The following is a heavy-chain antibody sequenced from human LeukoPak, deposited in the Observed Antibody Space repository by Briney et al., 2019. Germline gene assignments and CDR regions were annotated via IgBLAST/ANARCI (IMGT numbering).Heavy chain of an antibody. Sequence: GGSLRLSCAASGFTFSNAWMSWVRQAPGKGLEWVGRIKSKTDGGTTDYAAPVKGRSTISRDDSKDTLYLQMNSLKTEDTAVYYCTTYYYDSSGLDYWGQGTLVTVSS. CDR2: IKSKTDGGTT. V-gene: IGHV3-15*01. CDR3: TTYYYDSSGLDY. J-gene: IGHJ4*02. D-gene: IGHD3-22*01. CDR1: GFTFSNAW.